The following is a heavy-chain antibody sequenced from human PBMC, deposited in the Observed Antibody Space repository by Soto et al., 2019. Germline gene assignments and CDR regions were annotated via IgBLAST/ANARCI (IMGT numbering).Heavy chain of an antibody. V-gene: IGHV3-66*01. D-gene: IGHD3-22*01. CDR3: AREAIIVSAAPEYYFDH. CDR2: IYSGGYT. J-gene: IGHJ4*02. CDR1: GFDVRNTD. Sequence: EVQLVESGGDLVQRGGSLRLSCAASGFDVRNTDMRWVRQAPGQGLEWVSVIYSGGYTNYADSVKGRFMVSRDRPKNNQYLQMDSLRAEDTAVDYCAREAIIVSAAPEYYFDHGGQGTLVTVSS.